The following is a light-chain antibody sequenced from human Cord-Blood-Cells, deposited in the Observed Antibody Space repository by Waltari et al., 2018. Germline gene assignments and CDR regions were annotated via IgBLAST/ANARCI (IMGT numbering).Light chain of an antibody. CDR3: CSYAGSSTLV. CDR1: ISDVGRYNI. J-gene: IGLJ3*02. V-gene: IGLV2-23*01. Sequence: QSALAQPASASGSPGQSSTISCTGTISDVGRYNIDSWYQQPPGKATNLMNYEGSQQPSGVSNRFAGYTSSNTAFLTSAGLQDEDEDDYYCCSYAGSSTLVFGGGTKLTVL. CDR2: EGS.